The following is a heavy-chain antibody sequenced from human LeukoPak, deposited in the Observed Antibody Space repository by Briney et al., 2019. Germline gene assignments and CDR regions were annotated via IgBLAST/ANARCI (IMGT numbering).Heavy chain of an antibody. V-gene: IGHV1-2*02. CDR2: IDAKSGGT. CDR1: GYTFTGHY. J-gene: IGHJ4*02. D-gene: IGHD6-13*01. Sequence: ASVKVSCKASGYTFTGHYMHWVRQAPGQGREGMGWIDAKSGGTKYAQRFQGRVTMNRDTSINTGYMELSSLTSDDTAVYYCARWRGYSSGWSGPFDDWGQGTLVTVSS. CDR3: ARWRGYSSGWSGPFDD.